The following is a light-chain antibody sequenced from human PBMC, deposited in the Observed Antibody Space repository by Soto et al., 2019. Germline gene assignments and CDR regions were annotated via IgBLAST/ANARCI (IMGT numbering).Light chain of an antibody. CDR1: QSISSY. J-gene: IGKJ1*01. CDR2: KAS. CDR3: QQYNSYSEA. V-gene: IGKV1-5*03. Sequence: DIPMTQAPSSLSASVGAIVTISCRASQSISSYLNWYQQKPGKAPKLLIYKASTLKSGVPSRFSGSGSGTEFTLTICCLQPDDFATYYCQQYNSYSEAFGQGTKVDIK.